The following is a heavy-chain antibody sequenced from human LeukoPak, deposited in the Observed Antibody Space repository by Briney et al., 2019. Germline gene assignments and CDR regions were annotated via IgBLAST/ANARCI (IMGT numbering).Heavy chain of an antibody. CDR2: IYYSRST. D-gene: IGHD2-8*01. CDR3: AGGGCTNGVCYLLGRFDP. CDR1: GGSISSYY. V-gene: IGHV4-59*01. Sequence: PSETLSLTCTASGGSISSYYWSWIRQPPGKGLEWIGDIYYSRSTNYNPSLKSRSTISGDTSKNHFSLKLRSVTAADTAVYYCAGGGCTNGVCYLLGRFDPWGQGTLVTVSS. J-gene: IGHJ5*02.